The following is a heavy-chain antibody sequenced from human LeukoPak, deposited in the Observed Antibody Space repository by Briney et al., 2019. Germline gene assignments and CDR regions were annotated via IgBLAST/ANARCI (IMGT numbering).Heavy chain of an antibody. CDR1: GYTFTGYY. Sequence: ASVKVSCKASGYTFTGYYMHWVRQAPGQGLEWMGWISAYNGNTNYAQKLQGRVTMTTDTSTSTAYMELRSLRSDDTAVYYCARDPPPGYSSGWYEDDYWGQGTLVTVSS. CDR3: ARDPPPGYSSGWYEDDY. CDR2: ISAYNGNT. V-gene: IGHV1-18*04. J-gene: IGHJ4*02. D-gene: IGHD6-19*01.